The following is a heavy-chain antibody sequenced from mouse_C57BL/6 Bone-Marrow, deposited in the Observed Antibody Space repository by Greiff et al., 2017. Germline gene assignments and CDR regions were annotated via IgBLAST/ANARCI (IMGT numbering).Heavy chain of an antibody. CDR1: GYTFTDYY. V-gene: IGHV1-26*01. D-gene: IGHD1-1*01. CDR3: ARKDTTVVHFDD. J-gene: IGHJ2*01. Sequence: EVQLQQSGPELVKPGASVKISCKASGYTFTDYYMNWVKQSHGKSLEWIGDINPNNGGTSYNQKFKGKATLTVYKSSSTAYMELRSLTSEDSAVYYCARKDTTVVHFDDWGQGTTLTVSS. CDR2: INPNNGGT.